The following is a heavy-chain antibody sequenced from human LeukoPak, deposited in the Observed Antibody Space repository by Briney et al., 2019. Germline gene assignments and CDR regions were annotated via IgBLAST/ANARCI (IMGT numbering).Heavy chain of an antibody. V-gene: IGHV4-39*07. J-gene: IGHJ4*02. CDR2: IYYSGST. Sequence: PSETLSLTCTVSGDSISSSSYYWGWIRQPPGKGLEWIGSIYYSGSTYYNPSLKSRVTISVDTSKNQFSLKLSSVTAADTAVYYCARVGPRWLQPTFDYWGQGTLVTVSS. D-gene: IGHD5-24*01. CDR1: GDSISSSSYY. CDR3: ARVGPRWLQPTFDY.